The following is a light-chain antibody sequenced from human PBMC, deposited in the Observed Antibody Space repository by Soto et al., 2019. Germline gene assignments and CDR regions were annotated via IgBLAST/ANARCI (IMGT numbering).Light chain of an antibody. CDR1: QMIISW. CDR2: KAS. Sequence: DIQMTQSPSTLSASVGDRVTITCRASQMIISWVAWYQQKPGKAPKLLIYKASSLESGVPSRFSGSGSGTEFTLTISSPQSEDFAVYYCQQYNNWPPITFGQGTRLEIK. V-gene: IGKV1-5*03. CDR3: QQYNNWPPIT. J-gene: IGKJ5*01.